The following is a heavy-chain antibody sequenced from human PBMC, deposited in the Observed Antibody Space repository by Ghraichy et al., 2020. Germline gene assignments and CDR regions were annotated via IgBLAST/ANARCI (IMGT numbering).Heavy chain of an antibody. D-gene: IGHD1-26*01. V-gene: IGHV1-8*01. CDR3: VVGAITGYDAFDI. CDR1: GYTFTSYD. CDR2: MNPNSGNT. J-gene: IGHJ3*02. Sequence: ASVKVSCKASGYTFTSYDINWVRQATGQGLEWMGWMNPNSGNTGYAQKFQGRVTMTRNTSISTAYMELSSLRSEDTAVYYCVVGAITGYDAFDIWGQGTMVTVSS.